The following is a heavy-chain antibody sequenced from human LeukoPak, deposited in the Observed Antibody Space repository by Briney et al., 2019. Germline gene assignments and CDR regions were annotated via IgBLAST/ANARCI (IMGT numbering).Heavy chain of an antibody. D-gene: IGHD4-17*01. CDR2: ISYDGSNK. CDR3: AKAEGDYGDYLYFQH. CDR1: GFTFSSYA. V-gene: IGHV3-30*18. J-gene: IGHJ1*01. Sequence: PGGSLRLSCAASGFTFSSYAMSWVRQAPGKGLEWVAVISYDGSNKYYADSVKGRFTISRDNSKNTLYLQMNSLRAEDTAVYYCAKAEGDYGDYLYFQHWGQGTLVTVSS.